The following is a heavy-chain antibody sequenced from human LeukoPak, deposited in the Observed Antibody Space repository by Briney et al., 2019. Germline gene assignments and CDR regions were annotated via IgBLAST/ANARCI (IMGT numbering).Heavy chain of an antibody. CDR3: ARVGGRDYYGSGSNYSPTG. J-gene: IGHJ4*02. V-gene: IGHV1-46*01. CDR2: LNPSGGST. CDR1: GYTVTSYY. Sequence: ASVKVSCKASGYTVTSYYMHWVRQAPGQGLEWMGILNPSGGSTSYAQKFQGRATLTRATSTSTVYMELSSLRSEDTAVYYCARVGGRDYYGSGSNYSPTGWGQETLVTSSS. D-gene: IGHD3-10*01.